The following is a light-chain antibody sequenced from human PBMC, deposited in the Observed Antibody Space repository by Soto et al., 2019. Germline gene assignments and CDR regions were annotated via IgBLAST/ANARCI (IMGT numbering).Light chain of an antibody. V-gene: IGLV2-14*01. CDR2: EVS. J-gene: IGLJ3*02. CDR3: SSYTSTLRVV. CDR1: SSDVGGYIY. Sequence: QSALTQPASVSGSPGQSITISCTGTSSDVGGYIYVSWYQQHPGKAPKLMIYEVSNRPSGVSNRFSGSKSGNTASLTISGLQAEDEAYYYCSSYTSTLRVVFGGGTKLTVL.